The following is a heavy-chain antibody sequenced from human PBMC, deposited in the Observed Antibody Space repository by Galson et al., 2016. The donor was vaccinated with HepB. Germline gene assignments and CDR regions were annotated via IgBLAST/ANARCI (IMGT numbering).Heavy chain of an antibody. V-gene: IGHV3-64*05. D-gene: IGHD2-8*01. Sequence: SLRLSCAASGFTFSSYAMHWVRQAPGKGLEYVSAIGGSGFSTYYADSVQGRFTISRDNSKNTLYVQMSSLRAEDTAVYYCVRGMGSDWYFDLWGRGTLVTVSS. CDR2: IGGSGFST. J-gene: IGHJ2*01. CDR3: VRGMGSDWYFDL. CDR1: GFTFSSYA.